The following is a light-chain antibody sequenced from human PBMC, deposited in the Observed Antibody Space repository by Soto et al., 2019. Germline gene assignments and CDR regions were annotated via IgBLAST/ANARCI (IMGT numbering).Light chain of an antibody. J-gene: IGKJ1*01. V-gene: IGKV1-5*03. CDR1: QSISSW. CDR2: KAS. Sequence: DIQMTQSPSTLSASVGDRVTITCRASQSISSWLAWYQQKPGKAPKLLIYKASSLESGVPSRFSRSVYGTEFTLTISSLQPDDFATYYCQQYNSYPWTFGQGTKVEIK. CDR3: QQYNSYPWT.